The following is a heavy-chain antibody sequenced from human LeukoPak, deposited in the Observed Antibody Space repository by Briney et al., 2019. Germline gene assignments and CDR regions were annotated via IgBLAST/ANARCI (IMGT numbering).Heavy chain of an antibody. CDR2: IYYSGST. CDR1: GGSISSYY. J-gene: IGHJ4*02. V-gene: IGHV4-59*01. CDR3: ARGVVYYYGSGSYLDY. Sequence: SETLSLTCTVSGGSISSYYWSWIRQPPGRGLEWIGYIYYSGSTNYNPSLKSRVTISVDTSKNQSSLKLSSVTAADTAVYYCARGVVYYYGSGSYLDYWGQGTLVTVSS. D-gene: IGHD3-10*01.